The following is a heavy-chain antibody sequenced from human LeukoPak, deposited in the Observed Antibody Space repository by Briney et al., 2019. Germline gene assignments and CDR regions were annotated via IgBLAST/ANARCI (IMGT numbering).Heavy chain of an antibody. Sequence: ASVKVSCKASGYTFTSYGISWVRQAPGQGLEWMGWISAYNGNTNYAQNFQGRVAMTTDTSTSTAYMELRSLRSDDTAVYYCARELLVNPNRLPSDPWGQGTLVIVSS. V-gene: IGHV1-18*01. CDR3: ARELLVNPNRLPSDP. CDR2: ISAYNGNT. D-gene: IGHD3-9*01. CDR1: GYTFTSYG. J-gene: IGHJ5*02.